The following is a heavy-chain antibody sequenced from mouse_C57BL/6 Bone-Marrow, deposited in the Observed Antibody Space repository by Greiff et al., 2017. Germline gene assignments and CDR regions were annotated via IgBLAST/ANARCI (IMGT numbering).Heavy chain of an antibody. D-gene: IGHD1-1*01. Sequence: EVQVVESEGGLVQPGSSMKLSCTASGFTFSDYYMAWVRQVPEKGLEWVANINYDGSSTYYLDPLKSRFIISRDNAKNILYLQMSSLKSEDTATYYCAREFTTVVATDYAMDYWGQGTSVTVSS. V-gene: IGHV5-16*01. CDR2: INYDGSST. CDR3: AREFTTVVATDYAMDY. J-gene: IGHJ4*01. CDR1: GFTFSDYY.